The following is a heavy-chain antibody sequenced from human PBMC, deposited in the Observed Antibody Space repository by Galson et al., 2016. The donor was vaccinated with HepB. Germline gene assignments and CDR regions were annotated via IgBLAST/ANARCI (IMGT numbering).Heavy chain of an antibody. CDR3: ARRGKQQTNYYYYGMDV. CDR1: GGTFSSYA. J-gene: IGHJ6*02. Sequence: SVKVSCKASGGTFSSYAISWVRQAPGQGLEWMGRIVPILGIANYAQKFQGRVTITADKSTSTAYMELSSLRSEDAAVYYCARRGKQQTNYYYYGMDVWGQGTTVTVSS. D-gene: IGHD6-13*01. V-gene: IGHV1-69*04. CDR2: IVPILGIA.